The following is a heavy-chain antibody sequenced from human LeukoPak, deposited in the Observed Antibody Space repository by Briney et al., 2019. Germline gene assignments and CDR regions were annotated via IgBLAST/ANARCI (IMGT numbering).Heavy chain of an antibody. Sequence: ASVKVSCKASGYTFTGYYMHWVRQAPGQGLEWMGWINPNSGGTNYAQKFQGRVTMTRDTSISTAYMELSRLRSDDTAVYYCARDLLNDPFLFPNWGQGTLVTVSS. J-gene: IGHJ4*02. V-gene: IGHV1-2*02. D-gene: IGHD1-1*01. CDR3: ARDLLNDPFLFPN. CDR1: GYTFTGYY. CDR2: INPNSGGT.